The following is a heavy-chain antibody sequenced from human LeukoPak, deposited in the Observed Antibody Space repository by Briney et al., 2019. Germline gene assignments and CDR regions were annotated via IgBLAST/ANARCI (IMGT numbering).Heavy chain of an antibody. V-gene: IGHV3-30*03. D-gene: IGHD3-22*01. CDR2: IFYDGTIQ. CDR3: ARDPRGPAGYDSPARDTFDY. Sequence: PGGSLRLSCAASGFTFTHYAVHWVRQTPGKGLEWVAVIFYDGTIQYYSDSVRGRLIVSRDNPKNTLYLQMNSLRAEDTAVYYCARDPRGPAGYDSPARDTFDYWGQGTLVTVSS. CDR1: GFTFTHYA. J-gene: IGHJ4*02.